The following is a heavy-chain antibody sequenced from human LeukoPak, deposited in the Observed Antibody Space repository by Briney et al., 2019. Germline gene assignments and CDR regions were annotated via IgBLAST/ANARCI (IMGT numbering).Heavy chain of an antibody. CDR1: GGSISSSSYY. CDR3: ARRVRSADHRCDF. CDR2: IYYSGST. V-gene: IGHV4-39*01. J-gene: IGHJ4*02. D-gene: IGHD1-14*01. Sequence: SSETLSLTCTVSGGSISSSSYYWGWIRQPPGKGLDWIGSIYYSGSTNYNPSLKSRVTISVDTSKNQFSLQVTSVTAADTAVYYCARRVRSADHRCDFWGQGTLVTVSS.